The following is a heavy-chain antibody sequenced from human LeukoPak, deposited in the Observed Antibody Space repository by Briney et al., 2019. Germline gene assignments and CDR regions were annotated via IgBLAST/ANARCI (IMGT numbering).Heavy chain of an antibody. D-gene: IGHD3-3*01. CDR3: AKDLYLRDFWSGYFDY. CDR1: GFTFRSHA. V-gene: IGHV3-23*01. Sequence: GGSLRLSCVGSGFTFRSHAMSWVRQAPEKGLEFVSGIYENGGTTYYADSVKGRFSISRDNSKNTLYLQMNSLRAEDTAVFYCAKDLYLRDFWSGYFDYWGQGIPATVSS. J-gene: IGHJ4*02. CDR2: IYENGGTT.